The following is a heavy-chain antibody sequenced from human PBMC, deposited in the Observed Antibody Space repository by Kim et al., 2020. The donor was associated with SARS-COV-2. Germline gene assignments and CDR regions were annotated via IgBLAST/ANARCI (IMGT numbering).Heavy chain of an antibody. J-gene: IGHJ6*01. V-gene: IGHV4-39*07. CDR2: IYYSGST. Sequence: SETLSLTCTVSGGSISSSSYYWGWIRQPPGKGLEWIGSIYYSGSTYYNPSLKSRVTISVDTSKNQFSLKLSSVTAADTAVYYCAREWRYCSGGSCLGWG. CDR3: AREWRYCSGGSCLG. CDR1: GGSISSSSYY. D-gene: IGHD2-15*01.